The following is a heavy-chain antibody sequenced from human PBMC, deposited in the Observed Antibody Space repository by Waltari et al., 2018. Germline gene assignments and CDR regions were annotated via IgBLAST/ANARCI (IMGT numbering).Heavy chain of an antibody. D-gene: IGHD1-26*01. Sequence: EVQLVESGGGLVQPGGSLRLSCAASGFTFSSYWMSWVRQAPGKGLEWVANIKQDGSEKYYVDSVKGRFTISRDNAKNSLYLQMNSLRAEDTAVYYCARALIVGSSGGFDYWGQGTLVTVSS. CDR2: IKQDGSEK. V-gene: IGHV3-7*01. CDR3: ARALIVGSSGGFDY. J-gene: IGHJ4*02. CDR1: GFTFSSYW.